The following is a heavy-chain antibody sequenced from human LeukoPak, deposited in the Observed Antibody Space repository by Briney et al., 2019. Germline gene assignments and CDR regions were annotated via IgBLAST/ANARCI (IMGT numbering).Heavy chain of an antibody. Sequence: GGSLRLSWAASGFTISSYWMHWVRKAPGKGLVWVSRINSEGSSTTYADSVKGRFTISRDNANNTLYLQMNSLRAEDTAVYYCANTGSGWQKWFDPWGQGTLVTVSS. V-gene: IGHV3-74*01. CDR1: GFTISSYW. CDR2: INSEGSST. J-gene: IGHJ5*02. CDR3: ANTGSGWQKWFDP. D-gene: IGHD6-19*01.